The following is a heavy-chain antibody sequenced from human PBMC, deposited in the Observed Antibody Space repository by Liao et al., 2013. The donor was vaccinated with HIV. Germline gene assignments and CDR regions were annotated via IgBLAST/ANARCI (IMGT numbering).Heavy chain of an antibody. CDR3: ARGRDWFDP. CDR1: GGSFSGYY. V-gene: IGHV4-34*01. Sequence: QVQLQQWGAGLLKPSETLSLTCAVYGGSFSGYYWNWIRQPPGKGLEWVGIIHYSGRTDYSPSLKSRVTISVDTSKNQFSLKLSSVTAADSAVYFCARGRDWFDPWGQGTLVTVSS. CDR2: IHYSGRT. J-gene: IGHJ5*02.